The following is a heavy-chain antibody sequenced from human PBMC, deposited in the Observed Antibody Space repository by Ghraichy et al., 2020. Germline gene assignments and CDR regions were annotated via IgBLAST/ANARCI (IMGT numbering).Heavy chain of an antibody. Sequence: GGSLRLSCAASGFTFSNYAMSWVRQAPGKGLEWVSGITGSGGSTNYAASVKGRFTISRDNSKNTLDMQMNSLRAEDTAVYYCAKGPHGDYGRSFDIWGQGTMVTASS. CDR1: GFTFSNYA. CDR3: AKGPHGDYGRSFDI. CDR2: ITGSGGST. V-gene: IGHV3-23*01. D-gene: IGHD4-17*01. J-gene: IGHJ3*02.